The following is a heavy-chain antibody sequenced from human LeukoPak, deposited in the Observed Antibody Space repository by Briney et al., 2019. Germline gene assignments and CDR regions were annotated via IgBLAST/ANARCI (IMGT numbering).Heavy chain of an antibody. CDR1: GYSFTSYW. Sequence: GESLKISCKGSGYSFTSYWIGWVRQMPGKGLEWMGIIYPGDSDTRYSPSFQGQVTISADKSISTAYLQWSSLKASDTAMYYCARRYQTAAGGLYYFDYWGQGTLVTVSS. V-gene: IGHV5-51*01. D-gene: IGHD6-13*01. J-gene: IGHJ4*02. CDR3: ARRYQTAAGGLYYFDY. CDR2: IYPGDSDT.